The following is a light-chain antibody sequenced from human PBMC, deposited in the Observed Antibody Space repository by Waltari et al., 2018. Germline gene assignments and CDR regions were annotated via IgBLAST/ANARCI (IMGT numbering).Light chain of an antibody. CDR2: QDA. CDR3: QAWDSSTFYV. Sequence: SSALTQPPSVSVSPGQTASISCSGDTLGDKYVCWYQKKAGTSPLLVIYQDAKRPSGFPARFSGSNSGNTATLTISGTQAMDEADYYCQAWDSSTFYVFGTGTKVTVL. CDR1: TLGDKY. V-gene: IGLV3-1*01. J-gene: IGLJ1*01.